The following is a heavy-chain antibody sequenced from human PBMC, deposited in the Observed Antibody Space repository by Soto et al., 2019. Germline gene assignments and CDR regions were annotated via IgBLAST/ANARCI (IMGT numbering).Heavy chain of an antibody. Sequence: SVKVSCKASGGTFSSYTISWVRQAPGQGLEWMGRIIPILGIANYAQKFQGRVTITADKSTSTAYMELSSLRSEDTAVYYCARSLEPHYFDYWGQGTLVTVSS. CDR3: ARSLEPHYFDY. J-gene: IGHJ4*02. D-gene: IGHD3-3*01. CDR2: IIPILGIA. CDR1: GGTFSSYT. V-gene: IGHV1-69*02.